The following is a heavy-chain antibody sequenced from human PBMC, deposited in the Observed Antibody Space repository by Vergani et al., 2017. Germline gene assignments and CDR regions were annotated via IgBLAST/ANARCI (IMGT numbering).Heavy chain of an antibody. CDR3: ARAKGTSGYYYYGMDV. CDR2: INHSGNT. CDR1: GGSFSGYY. J-gene: IGHJ6*02. Sequence: VQLQQWGAGLLKPSETLSLTCAVYGGSFSGYYWSWIRQPPGKGLEWIGEINHSGNTNYNPSLKSRVTISVDTSKNQFSLKLSSVTAADTAVYYCARAKGTSGYYYYGMDVWGQGTTVTVSS. V-gene: IGHV4-34*01. D-gene: IGHD1-7*01.